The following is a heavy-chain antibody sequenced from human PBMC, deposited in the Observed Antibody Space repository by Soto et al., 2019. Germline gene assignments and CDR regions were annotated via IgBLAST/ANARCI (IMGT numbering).Heavy chain of an antibody. CDR2: ISGSGGST. J-gene: IGHJ4*02. CDR3: AKGHDYVWGSYRSWFDY. D-gene: IGHD3-16*02. Sequence: GGSLRLSCAASGFTFSSYAMSWVRQAPGKGLEWVSAISGSGGSTYYADSVKGRFTISRDNSKNTLYLQMNSLRAEDTAVYYCAKGHDYVWGSYRSWFDYWGQGTLVTVSS. V-gene: IGHV3-23*01. CDR1: GFTFSSYA.